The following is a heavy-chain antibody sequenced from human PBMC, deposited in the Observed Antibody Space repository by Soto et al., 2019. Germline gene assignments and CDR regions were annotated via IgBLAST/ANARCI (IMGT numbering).Heavy chain of an antibody. CDR2: ISGSGGST. CDR1: GFTFSSYA. V-gene: IGHV3-23*01. CDR3: AKGVGFQIFFDY. J-gene: IGHJ4*02. Sequence: QTGGSLRLSCAASGFTFSSYAMSWVRQAPGKGLEWVSAISGSGGSTYYADSVKGRFTISRDNSKNTLYLQMNSLRAEDTAVYYCAKGVGFQIFFDYWGQGTLVTVSS. D-gene: IGHD1-26*01.